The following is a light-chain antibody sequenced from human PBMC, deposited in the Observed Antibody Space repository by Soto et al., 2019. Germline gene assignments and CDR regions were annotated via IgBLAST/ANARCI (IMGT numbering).Light chain of an antibody. CDR2: GNN. V-gene: IGLV1-40*01. CDR3: QSYDSSVYV. J-gene: IGLJ1*01. Sequence: QSVLTQPPSVSGAPGQRVTISCTGSSSNIGAGYDVHWYQQLPGTAPKLLIYGNNNRPSGVPDRFSGSKSGTSASLAITGLQAEDEADYYCQSYDSSVYVFGTGTKLTVL. CDR1: SSNIGAGYD.